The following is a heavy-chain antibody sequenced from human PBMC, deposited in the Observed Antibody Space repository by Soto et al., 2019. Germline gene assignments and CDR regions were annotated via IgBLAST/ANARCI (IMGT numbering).Heavy chain of an antibody. D-gene: IGHD2-2*01. CDR3: AGHCISSSCYQDY. J-gene: IGHJ4*02. CDR2: INYSGST. CDR1: GGPISSSSNY. Sequence: SETLSLTCTVSGGPISSSSNYWGWIRQPPGKGLEWIGSINYSGSTYYNPSLKSRVTISVDTSKNQFSLKLSSVTAADTAVYYCAGHCISSSCYQDYWGQGTLVTVSS. V-gene: IGHV4-39*01.